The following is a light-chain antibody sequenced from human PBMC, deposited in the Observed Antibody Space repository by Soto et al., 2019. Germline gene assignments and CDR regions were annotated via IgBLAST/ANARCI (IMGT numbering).Light chain of an antibody. Sequence: QSALAQPASASGSPGQTITISCTGTSSDVCRYNTVSWYQHHPGKAPKLIIYEVTHRPAGISDRFSASKSGNTASLTISGLQAEDEADYYCNSLRVNHLYVFGSGTKVTVL. J-gene: IGLJ1*01. CDR1: SSDVCRYNT. CDR3: NSLRVNHLYV. CDR2: EVT. V-gene: IGLV2-14*01.